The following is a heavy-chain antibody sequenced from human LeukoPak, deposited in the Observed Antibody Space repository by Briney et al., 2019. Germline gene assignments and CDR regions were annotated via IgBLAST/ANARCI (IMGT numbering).Heavy chain of an antibody. J-gene: IGHJ6*03. V-gene: IGHV1-46*01. D-gene: IGHD3-3*01. CDR1: GYTFTSYY. CDR2: INPSGGST. Sequence: GASVKVSCKASGYTFTSYYMHWVRQAPGQGLEWMGIINPSGGSTSYAQKFQGRVTMTRDMPTSTVYMELSSLRSEDTAVYYCARETIFGVVIKSYYMDVWGKGTTVTVSS. CDR3: ARETIFGVVIKSYYMDV.